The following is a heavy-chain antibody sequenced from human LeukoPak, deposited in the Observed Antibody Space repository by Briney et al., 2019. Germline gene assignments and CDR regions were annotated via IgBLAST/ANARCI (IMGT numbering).Heavy chain of an antibody. CDR2: IIPIFGTA. CDR1: GYTFTSYD. CDR3: ARNEVRPV. V-gene: IGHV1-69*13. J-gene: IGHJ3*01. Sequence: SVKVSCKASGYTFTSYDINWVRQATGQGLEWMGGIIPIFGTANYAQKFQGRVTITADESTSTAYMELSSLRSEDTAVYYCARNEVRPVWGQGTMVTVSS. D-gene: IGHD1-1*01.